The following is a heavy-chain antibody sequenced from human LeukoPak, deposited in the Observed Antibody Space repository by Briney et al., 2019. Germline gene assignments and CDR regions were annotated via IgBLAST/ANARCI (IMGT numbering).Heavy chain of an antibody. CDR1: GFTFSSYW. CDR3: ASGSYGYDY. Sequence: PGGSLRLSCAASGFTFSSYWMHWVRQGPGKGLVWVSRINSDGSSTTYADSVKGRFTISRDNAKNTLYLQMNSLRAEDTAVYYCASGSYGYDYWGQGTLVTVSS. V-gene: IGHV3-74*01. J-gene: IGHJ4*02. CDR2: INSDGSST. D-gene: IGHD5-18*01.